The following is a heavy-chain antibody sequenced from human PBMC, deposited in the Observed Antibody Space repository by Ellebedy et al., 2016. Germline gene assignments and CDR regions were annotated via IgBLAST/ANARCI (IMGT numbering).Heavy chain of an antibody. V-gene: IGHV3-21*04. Sequence: GGSLRLSXAASGFTFSSYSMNWVRQAPGKGLEWVSSISSSSSYIYYADSVKGRFTISRDNAKNSLYLQMNSLRAEDTAVYYCARACPERPTHFDYWGQGTLVTVSS. CDR3: ARACPERPTHFDY. CDR2: ISSSSSYI. CDR1: GFTFSSYS. J-gene: IGHJ4*02.